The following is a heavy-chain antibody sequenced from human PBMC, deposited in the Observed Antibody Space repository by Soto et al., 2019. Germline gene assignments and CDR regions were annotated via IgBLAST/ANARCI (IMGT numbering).Heavy chain of an antibody. Sequence: EVQLVESGGGLVQPGGSLRLSCAASGFSFSSYWMSWVRQAPGKGLEWVANIKQDGSEKYYVDSVKGRFTISRDNAKNSVFLQMNSLRDEDTAVYYCVRDFEGSYGYGTFGNWGQGTLVTVSS. CDR2: IKQDGSEK. V-gene: IGHV3-7*03. CDR1: GFSFSSYW. D-gene: IGHD5-18*01. CDR3: VRDFEGSYGYGTFGN. J-gene: IGHJ4*02.